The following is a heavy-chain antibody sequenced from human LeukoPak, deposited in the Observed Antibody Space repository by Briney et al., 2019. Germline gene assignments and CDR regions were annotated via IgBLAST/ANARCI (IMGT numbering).Heavy chain of an antibody. CDR1: GYSFTSYW. V-gene: IGHV5-51*01. Sequence: GESLKISCKGSGYSFTSYWIGWVRQMPGKGLEWMGIIYPGDSDTRYSPSFQGQVTISADKSISTAYLQWSSLKASDTAMYYCARNLQYYYDSSGYLDAFDIWGQGTTVTVSS. CDR3: ARNLQYYYDSSGYLDAFDI. D-gene: IGHD3-22*01. J-gene: IGHJ3*02. CDR2: IYPGDSDT.